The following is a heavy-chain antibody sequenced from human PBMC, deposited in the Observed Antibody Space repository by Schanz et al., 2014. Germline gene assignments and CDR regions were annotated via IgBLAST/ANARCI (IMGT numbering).Heavy chain of an antibody. J-gene: IGHJ5*01. CDR2: ISASGGTT. CDR3: AKAPREYCNYDNCPNWFDS. Sequence: EVQLLESGGGLVQPGGSLRLSCAASGFTFSSYAMTWVRQIPGKGLEWVSAISASGGTTYYADSVKGRFTISRDNSKNTRYLQMNSLRAEDTAVYYCAKAPREYCNYDNCPNWFDSWGRGTLVTASS. V-gene: IGHV3-23*01. CDR1: GFTFSSYA. D-gene: IGHD2-15*01.